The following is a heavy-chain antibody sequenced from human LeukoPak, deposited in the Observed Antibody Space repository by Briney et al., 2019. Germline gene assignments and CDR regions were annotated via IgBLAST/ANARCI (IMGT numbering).Heavy chain of an antibody. CDR3: AKDYDDSYHGMDV. CDR2: ISGGGGAT. J-gene: IGHJ6*02. CDR1: GFTFINYA. D-gene: IGHD5-12*01. V-gene: IGHV3-23*01. Sequence: GGSLRLSCTASGFTFINYAMDWVRQAPGKGLEWVSAISGGGGATYYADSVKGRFTISRDNSKNTLYLQMNSLRPEDTAVYYCAKDYDDSYHGMDVWGQGTTVTVSS.